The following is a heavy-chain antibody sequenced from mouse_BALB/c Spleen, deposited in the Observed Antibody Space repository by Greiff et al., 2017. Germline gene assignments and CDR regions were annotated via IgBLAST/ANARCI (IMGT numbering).Heavy chain of an antibody. J-gene: IGHJ1*01. Sequence: EVKLMESGPELVKPGASVKISCKASGYTFTDYNMHWVKQSHGKSLEWIGYIYPYNGGTGYNQKFKSKATLTVDNSSSTAYMELRSLTSEDSAVYYCARSYYGNYWYFDVWGAGTTVTVSS. D-gene: IGHD2-10*01. CDR1: GYTFTDYN. V-gene: IGHV1S29*02. CDR2: IYPYNGGT. CDR3: ARSYYGNYWYFDV.